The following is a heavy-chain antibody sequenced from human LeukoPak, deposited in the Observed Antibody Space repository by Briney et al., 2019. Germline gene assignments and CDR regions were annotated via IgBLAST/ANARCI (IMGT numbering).Heavy chain of an antibody. J-gene: IGHJ6*03. D-gene: IGHD4-17*01. CDR2: IYSGGST. CDR3: ARTTVTTALRPYYYYYMDV. Sequence: PGGSLRLSCAASGFTFSSYAMHWVRQAPGKGLEWVSVIYSGGSTYYADSVKGRFTISRDNSKNTLYLQMNSLRAEDTAVYYCARTTVTTALRPYYYYYMDVWGKGTTVTISS. CDR1: GFTFSSYA. V-gene: IGHV3-53*01.